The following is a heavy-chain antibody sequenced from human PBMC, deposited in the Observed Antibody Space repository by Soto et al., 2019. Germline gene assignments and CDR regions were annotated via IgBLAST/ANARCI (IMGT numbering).Heavy chain of an antibody. CDR2: ISGSGGST. CDR1: GFTFSSYA. D-gene: IGHD3-10*01. Sequence: PGGSLRLSCAASGFTFSSYAMSWVRQAPGKGLEWVSAISGSGGSTYYADSVKGRFTISRDNSKNTLYLQMNSLRAEDTAVYYCAKSGPGSVSCSPLYYFDYWGQRTLVTVSS. CDR3: AKSGPGSVSCSPLYYFDY. V-gene: IGHV3-23*01. J-gene: IGHJ4*02.